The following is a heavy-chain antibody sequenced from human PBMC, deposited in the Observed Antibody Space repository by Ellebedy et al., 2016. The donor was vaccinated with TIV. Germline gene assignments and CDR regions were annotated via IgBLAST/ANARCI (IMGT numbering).Heavy chain of an antibody. D-gene: IGHD6-19*01. CDR2: INQSGRA. V-gene: IGHV4-34*01. CDR3: AEGRSGWYYFDY. J-gene: IGHJ4*02. Sequence: SETLSLTCTVSGGSIGDYYWSWIRQPPGKGREWIGEINQSGRATYNPSLKGRVTISADMSKNQFSLRLTSVTAADTAVYYCAEGRSGWYYFDYWGQGTLVTVSS. CDR1: GGSIGDYY.